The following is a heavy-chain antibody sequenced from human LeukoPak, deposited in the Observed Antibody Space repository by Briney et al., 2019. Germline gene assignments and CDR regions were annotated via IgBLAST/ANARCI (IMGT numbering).Heavy chain of an antibody. CDR2: ISGSGGST. CDR3: VRMGGDYGGKILES. CDR1: GFTFRGYA. V-gene: IGHV3-23*01. J-gene: IGHJ5*02. D-gene: IGHD4-23*01. Sequence: GGSLRLSCAASGFTFRGYAMHWVRQAPGKGLEWVSAISGSGGSTYYADSVKGRFTISRDNSKNTVYLQMNSLRAEDTAVYFCVRMGGDYGGKILESWGQGTLVTVSS.